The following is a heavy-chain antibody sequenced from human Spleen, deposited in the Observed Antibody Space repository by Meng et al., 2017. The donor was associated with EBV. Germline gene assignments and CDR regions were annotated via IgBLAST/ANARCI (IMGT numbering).Heavy chain of an antibody. D-gene: IGHD1-1*01. Sequence: RQESGPGLLKPSQTLSLTCVVPGGSIIRDGYYCSWIRQSPGKGLEWIGYIYYTESTYYNPSLKSRVAISVDTSKNQFSLNLRSVTAADTALYYCARTNWSAPYNFDDWGQGTLVTVSS. J-gene: IGHJ4*02. V-gene: IGHV4-30-4*01. CDR1: GGSIIRDGYY. CDR3: ARTNWSAPYNFDD. CDR2: IYYTEST.